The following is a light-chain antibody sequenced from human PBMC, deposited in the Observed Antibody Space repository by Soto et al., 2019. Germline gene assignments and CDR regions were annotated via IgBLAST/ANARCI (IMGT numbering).Light chain of an antibody. J-gene: IGLJ1*01. CDR3: RSFTTSSTYV. V-gene: IGLV2-18*02. CDR1: SSDVGSNNR. CDR2: DVT. Sequence: QSALTQPPSVSGSPGQSVAISCSGSSSDVGSNNRVSWYQQSPGTAPKLMIYDVTNRPSGVPDRFSGSKSGNTASLTISGLQAEDEADYYCRSFTTSSTYVFGTGTKVTVL.